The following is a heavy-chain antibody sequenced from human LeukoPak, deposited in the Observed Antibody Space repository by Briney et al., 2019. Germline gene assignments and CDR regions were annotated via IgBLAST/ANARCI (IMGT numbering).Heavy chain of an antibody. V-gene: IGHV4-34*01. CDR3: ARAGWLWFGTKTHSSVSAYFDY. D-gene: IGHD3-16*01. J-gene: IGHJ4*02. Sequence: PSETLSLTCAVYGGSFSGYYWSWIRQPPGKGLEWIGEINHSGSTNYNPSLKSRVTISVDTSKNQFSLKLSSMTAADTAVYYCARAGWLWFGTKTHSSVSAYFDYWGQGTLVTVSS. CDR1: GGSFSGYY. CDR2: INHSGST.